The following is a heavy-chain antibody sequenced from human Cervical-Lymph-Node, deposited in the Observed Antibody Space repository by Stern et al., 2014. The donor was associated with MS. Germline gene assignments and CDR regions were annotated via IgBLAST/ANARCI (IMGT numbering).Heavy chain of an antibody. CDR2: ISWNSGNI. V-gene: IGHV3-9*01. CDR1: GFTFDDYA. CDR3: AKDINLRGTYYFDY. Sequence: PLVESGGGLVQPGRSLRLSCAASGFTFDDYAMHWVRQAPGKGLEGVSGISWNSGNIGYADSVKGRFTISRDNAKNSLYLQMNSLRAEDTALYYCAKDINLRGTYYFDYWGQGTLVTVSS. D-gene: IGHD2-15*01. J-gene: IGHJ4*02.